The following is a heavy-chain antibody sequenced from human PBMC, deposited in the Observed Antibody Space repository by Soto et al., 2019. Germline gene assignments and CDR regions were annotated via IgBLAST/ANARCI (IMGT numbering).Heavy chain of an antibody. Sequence: GGSLRLSCAASGFTFSSYWMHWVRQAPGKGLVWVSRINSDGSSTSYADSVKGRFTISRDNAKNTLYLQMNSLRAEDTAVYYCARDLCRSGWYREDAFDIWGQGTMVTVSS. D-gene: IGHD6-19*01. V-gene: IGHV3-74*01. CDR3: ARDLCRSGWYREDAFDI. J-gene: IGHJ3*02. CDR2: INSDGSST. CDR1: GFTFSSYW.